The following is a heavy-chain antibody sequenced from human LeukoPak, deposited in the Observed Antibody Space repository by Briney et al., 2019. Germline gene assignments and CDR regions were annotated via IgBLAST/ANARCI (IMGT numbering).Heavy chain of an antibody. J-gene: IGHJ4*02. CDR1: GGSFSGYY. V-gene: IGHV4-34*01. Sequence: PSETLSLTCTVYGGSFSGYYWSWIRQPPGKGLEWIGEIKHSGSTNYNPSLKSRVTISVDTSKNQFSLKLSSVTAADTAVYYCAREMVRPGGAKDDYWGQGTLVTVSS. CDR3: AREMVRPGGAKDDY. CDR2: IKHSGST. D-gene: IGHD3-10*01.